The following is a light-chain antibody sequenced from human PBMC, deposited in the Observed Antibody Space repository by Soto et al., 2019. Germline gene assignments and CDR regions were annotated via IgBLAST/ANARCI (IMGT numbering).Light chain of an antibody. V-gene: IGLV1-51*01. CDR1: SSNIGNNY. J-gene: IGLJ2*01. CDR3: GTWDDSLSAVA. CDR2: DNN. Sequence: QSVLTQPPSVSAAPGQKVTISCSGSSSNIGNNYVYWYQQHPGTAPNVLIYDNNRRPSGIPDRFSGSKYGTSATLGITGLQSGDEAAYYCGTWDDSLSAVAFGGGTKVTVL.